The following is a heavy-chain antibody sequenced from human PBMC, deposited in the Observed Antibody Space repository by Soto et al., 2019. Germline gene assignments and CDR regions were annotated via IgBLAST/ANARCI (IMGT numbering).Heavy chain of an antibody. D-gene: IGHD1-26*01. CDR2: INAGNGNT. Sequence: GSSVKVSCKASGYTFTSYAMHWVRQAPGQRLEWMGWINAGNGNTKYSQKFQGRVTITRDTSASTAYMELSSLRSEDTAVYYCARSKVLGAVYYYGMDGWGQGTTVIVPS. CDR3: ARSKVLGAVYYYGMDG. V-gene: IGHV1-3*01. CDR1: GYTFTSYA. J-gene: IGHJ6*02.